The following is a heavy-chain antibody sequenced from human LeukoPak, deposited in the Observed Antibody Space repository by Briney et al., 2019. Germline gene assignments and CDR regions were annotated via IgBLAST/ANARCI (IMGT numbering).Heavy chain of an antibody. CDR3: ARDPGIRYFDWPHLFDI. V-gene: IGHV4-59*12. Sequence: PSETLSLTCTVPGGSISSYYWSWIRQPPGKGLEWIGYIFYSGSTNYNPSLKSRLTISVDTSKNQFSLKLSSVTAADTAVYYCARDPGIRYFDWPHLFDIWGQGTMVTVSS. CDR2: IFYSGST. CDR1: GGSISSYY. J-gene: IGHJ3*02. D-gene: IGHD3-9*01.